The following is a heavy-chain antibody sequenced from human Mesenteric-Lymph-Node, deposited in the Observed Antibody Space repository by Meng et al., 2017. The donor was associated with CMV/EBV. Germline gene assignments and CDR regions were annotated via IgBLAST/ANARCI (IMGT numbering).Heavy chain of an antibody. CDR1: EVIFNDYA. V-gene: IGHV3-7*01. D-gene: IGHD6-19*01. Sequence: GGSLRLSCADSEVIFNDYAMLWVRQGPGKGLEWVANIKQDGSEKYYVDSVKGRFTISRDNAKNSLYLQMNSLRAEDTAVYYCARELGSSGLDYWGQGTLVTVSS. J-gene: IGHJ4*02. CDR2: IKQDGSEK. CDR3: ARELGSSGLDY.